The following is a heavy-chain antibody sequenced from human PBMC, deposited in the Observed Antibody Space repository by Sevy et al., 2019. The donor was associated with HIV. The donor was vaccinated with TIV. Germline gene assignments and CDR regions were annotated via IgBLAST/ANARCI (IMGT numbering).Heavy chain of an antibody. CDR3: TRGRVGPTPVDFYFDY. J-gene: IGHJ4*02. V-gene: IGHV3-43*01. CDR1: GFTFDDYT. Sequence: GESLKISCTASGFTFDDYTMHWVRQVPGKGLEWVSLIGSDGAYIYYADSVRGRFTISRDNNKNSLYLQMNSLTTGDTALYYCTRGRVGPTPVDFYFDYWGQGTLVTVSS. D-gene: IGHD3-16*01. CDR2: IGSDGAYI.